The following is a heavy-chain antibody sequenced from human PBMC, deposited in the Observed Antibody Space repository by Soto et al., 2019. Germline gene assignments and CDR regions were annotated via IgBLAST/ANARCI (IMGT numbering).Heavy chain of an antibody. J-gene: IGHJ6*02. CDR2: IYYSGST. CDR1: GGSISSYY. Sequence: SETLSLTCTVSGGSISSYYWSWIRQPPGKGLEWIGYIYYSGSTNYNPSLKSRVTISVDTSKNQFSLKLSSVTAADTAVYYCARVRGYYGMDVWGQGTTVCVSS. CDR3: ARVRGYYGMDV. V-gene: IGHV4-59*01.